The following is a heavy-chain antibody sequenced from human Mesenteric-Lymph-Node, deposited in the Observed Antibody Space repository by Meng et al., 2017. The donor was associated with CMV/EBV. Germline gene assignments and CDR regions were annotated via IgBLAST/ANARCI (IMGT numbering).Heavy chain of an antibody. Sequence: ASVKVSCKASGYTFTGYYMHWVRQAPGQGLEWMGWINPNSGGTNYAQKFQGRVTMTTDTSTSTAYMELRSLRSDDTAVYYCARKDGSGSYYLNDYWGQGTLVTVSS. CDR1: GYTFTGYY. J-gene: IGHJ4*02. V-gene: IGHV1-2*02. CDR3: ARKDGSGSYYLNDY. CDR2: INPNSGGT. D-gene: IGHD3-10*01.